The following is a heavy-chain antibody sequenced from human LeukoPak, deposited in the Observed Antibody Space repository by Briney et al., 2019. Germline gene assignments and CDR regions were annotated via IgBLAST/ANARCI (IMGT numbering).Heavy chain of an antibody. V-gene: IGHV4-59*01. CDR1: GGSMDNFY. CDR3: ARDDYYYYMDV. Sequence: PSETLSLTCKVSGGSMDNFYWTWIRQPPGKGLEWIGHIYDSGSTNYNPSLKSRVTISVDTSKNQFSLKLSSVTAADTAVYYCARDDYYYYMDVWGKGTTVTVSS. J-gene: IGHJ6*03. CDR2: IYDSGST.